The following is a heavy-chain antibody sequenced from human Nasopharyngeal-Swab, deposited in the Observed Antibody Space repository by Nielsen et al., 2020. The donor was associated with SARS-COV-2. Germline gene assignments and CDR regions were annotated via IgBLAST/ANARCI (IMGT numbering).Heavy chain of an antibody. D-gene: IGHD3-10*01. V-gene: IGHV1-69*01. Sequence: GRQRSGTGLLWMGGMIPIFGTANYAQKFQGRVAITADESMSTAYMELSSLRSEDTAVYYCARAGITMVRGGQDYYFDYWGQGTLVTVSS. CDR3: ARAGITMVRGGQDYYFDY. CDR2: MIPIFGTA. J-gene: IGHJ4*02.